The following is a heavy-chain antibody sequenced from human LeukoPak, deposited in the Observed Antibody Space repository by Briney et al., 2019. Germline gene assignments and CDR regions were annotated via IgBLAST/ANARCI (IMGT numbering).Heavy chain of an antibody. CDR1: GGTFSYYA. Sequence: SVKVSCKASGGTFSYYAISWVRQAPGQGLEWMGRIIPIFGTANYAQKFQGRVTITTDESTSTAYMELSSLRSEDTAVYYCAREIAAAGTMGWFDPWGQGTLVTVSS. CDR3: AREIAAAGTMGWFDP. D-gene: IGHD6-13*01. CDR2: IIPIFGTA. J-gene: IGHJ5*02. V-gene: IGHV1-69*05.